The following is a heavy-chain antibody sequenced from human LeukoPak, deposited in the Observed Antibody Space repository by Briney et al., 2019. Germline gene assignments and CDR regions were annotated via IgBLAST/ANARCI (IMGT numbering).Heavy chain of an antibody. V-gene: IGHV4-30-2*01. CDR2: IYHSGST. CDR3: ARGGKYCSSTSCYTYVFDY. CDR1: GGSISSSSYY. J-gene: IGHJ4*02. D-gene: IGHD2-2*02. Sequence: SETLSLTCTVSGGSISSSSYYWGWIRQPPGKGLEWIGYIYHSGSTYYNPSLKSRVTISVDRSKNQFSLKLSSVTAADTAVYYCARGGKYCSSTSCYTYVFDYWGQGTLVTVSS.